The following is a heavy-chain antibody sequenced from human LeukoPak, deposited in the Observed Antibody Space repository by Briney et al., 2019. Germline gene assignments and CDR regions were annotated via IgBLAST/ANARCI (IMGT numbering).Heavy chain of an antibody. J-gene: IGHJ4*02. CDR1: GYTFTSYG. V-gene: IGHV1-18*01. D-gene: IGHD3-3*01. CDR2: ISAYNGNT. Sequence: EASVKVSCKASGYTFTSYGISWGRQAPGQGLEWLCWISAYNGNTNYAQKLQGRVTMTTGTSTSTAYMELRSLRSDDTAVYYCARAGGYYDFWSGYYSHYWGQGTLVTVSS. CDR3: ARAGGYYDFWSGYYSHY.